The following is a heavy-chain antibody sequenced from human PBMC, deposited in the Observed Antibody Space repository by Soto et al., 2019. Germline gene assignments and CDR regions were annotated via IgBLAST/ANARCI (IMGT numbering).Heavy chain of an antibody. CDR1: GFTFSSYA. J-gene: IGHJ4*02. V-gene: IGHV3-23*01. CDR2: ISGRGDNT. Sequence: GGSLRLSCAASGFTFSSYAMSWVRQSPGKGLEWVSAISGRGDNTYYADSVKGRFTISRDNSKNTLYLQMNSLRAEDTAVYYCAISRYSSSWYYFDYWGQGTLVTVSS. CDR3: AISRYSSSWYYFDY. D-gene: IGHD6-13*01.